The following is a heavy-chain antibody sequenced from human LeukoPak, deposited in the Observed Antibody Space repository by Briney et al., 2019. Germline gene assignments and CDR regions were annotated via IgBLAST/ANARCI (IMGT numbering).Heavy chain of an antibody. J-gene: IGHJ4*02. V-gene: IGHV4-61*02. Sequence: PSETLSLTCTVSGGSISSGSYYWSWIRQPAGKGLEWIGRIYTSGSTNYNPSLKSRVTISVDTSKNQFSLKLSSVTAADTAVYYCARAEYSGYEPFDYWGQGTLVTVSS. CDR1: GGSISSGSYY. CDR3: ARAEYSGYEPFDY. D-gene: IGHD5-12*01. CDR2: IYTSGST.